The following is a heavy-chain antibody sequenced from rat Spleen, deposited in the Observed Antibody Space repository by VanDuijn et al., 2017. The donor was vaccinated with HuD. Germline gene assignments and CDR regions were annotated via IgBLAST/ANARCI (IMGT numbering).Heavy chain of an antibody. CDR2: INYDGSST. CDR1: GLIFSDYY. D-gene: IGHD1-12*02. Sequence: EVQLVESDGGLVQPGRSLKLSCVASGLIFSDYYMAWVRQTPTKGLEWVATINYDGSSTFYRDSVKARFTISRDNAKSTLYLRVDSLRSEDTATYYCATHGDYYDGSYYYEYWYFDFWGPGTMVTVSS. V-gene: IGHV5-29*01. J-gene: IGHJ1*01. CDR3: ATHGDYYDGSYYYEYWYFDF.